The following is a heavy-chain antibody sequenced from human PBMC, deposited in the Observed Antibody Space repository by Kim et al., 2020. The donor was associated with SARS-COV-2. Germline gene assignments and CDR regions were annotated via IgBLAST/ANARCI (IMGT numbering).Heavy chain of an antibody. J-gene: IGHJ2*01. CDR2: ISSDGAQT. Sequence: GGSLRLSCTGSGFTFSTYSLHWVRQAPGRGLEWLALISSDGAQTSFVDSVRGRFVISRDNAKNTLHLRMDSRRPEDTARYFCAREFYFGSVSHGDALDL. V-gene: IGHV3-30*09. D-gene: IGHD3-10*01. CDR3: AREFYFGSVSHGDALDL. CDR1: GFTFSTYS.